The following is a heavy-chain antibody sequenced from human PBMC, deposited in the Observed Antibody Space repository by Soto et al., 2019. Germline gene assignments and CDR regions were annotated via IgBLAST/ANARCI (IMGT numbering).Heavy chain of an antibody. CDR3: ARVGRLGNQRPYYDFWSGYWIFDY. J-gene: IGHJ4*02. V-gene: IGHV3-11*01. CDR1: GFTFSDYY. D-gene: IGHD3-3*01. Sequence: PGGSLRLSCAASGFTFSDYYMSWIRQAPGKGLEWVSYISSSGSTIYYADSVKGRFTISRDNAKNSLYLQMNSLRAEDTAVYYCARVGRLGNQRPYYDFWSGYWIFDYWGQGTLVTVSS. CDR2: ISSSGSTI.